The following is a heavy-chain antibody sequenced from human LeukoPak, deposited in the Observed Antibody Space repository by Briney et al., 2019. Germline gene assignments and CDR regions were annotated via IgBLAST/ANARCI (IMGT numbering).Heavy chain of an antibody. CDR1: DGAIAGYS. D-gene: IGHD2-15*01. CDR3: ARGRCSGGSCYSFLGWFDP. J-gene: IGHJ5*02. CDR2: IYTSGST. Sequence: SETLSLTCTVSDGAIAGYSWSWIRQPAGKGLEWIGRIYTSGSTNYNPSLKSRVTMSVDTSKNQFSLKLSSVTAADTAVYYCARGRCSGGSCYSFLGWFDPWGQGTLVTVSS. V-gene: IGHV4-4*07.